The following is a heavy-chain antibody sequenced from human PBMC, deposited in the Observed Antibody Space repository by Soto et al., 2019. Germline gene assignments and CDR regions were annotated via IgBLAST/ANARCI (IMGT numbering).Heavy chain of an antibody. Sequence: HVQMVESGGGVVQPGTSLRLSCVVTGLTFSGYGMHWVRQAPGKGLEWVADITYDGSSTYYADAVKGRFTVSRDNSKNILYLQMTSLRGDDTAIYYCAKDQMGRGWRTLDSWGQGTLVIVSS. CDR1: GLTFSGYG. CDR3: AKDQMGRGWRTLDS. CDR2: ITYDGSST. J-gene: IGHJ4*02. D-gene: IGHD3-10*01. V-gene: IGHV3-30*18.